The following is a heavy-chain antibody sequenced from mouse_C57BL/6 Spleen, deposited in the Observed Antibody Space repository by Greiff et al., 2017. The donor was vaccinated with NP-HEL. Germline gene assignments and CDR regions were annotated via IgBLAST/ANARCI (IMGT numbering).Heavy chain of an antibody. Sequence: QVQLKQSGAELVKPGASVKISCKASGYAFSSYWMNWVKQRPGKGLEWIGQIYPGDGDTNYNGKFKGKATLTADKSSSTAYMQLSSLTSEDSAVYFCARGGGSSPYFDYWGQGTTLTVSS. CDR3: ARGGGSSPYFDY. CDR1: GYAFSSYW. D-gene: IGHD1-1*01. V-gene: IGHV1-80*01. CDR2: IYPGDGDT. J-gene: IGHJ2*01.